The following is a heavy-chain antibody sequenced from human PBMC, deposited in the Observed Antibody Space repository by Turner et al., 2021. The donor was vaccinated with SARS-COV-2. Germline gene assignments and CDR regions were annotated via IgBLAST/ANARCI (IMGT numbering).Heavy chain of an antibody. Sequence: QVQLVESGGGLVKPGGSLRLSCAASVFTFSDYYMSWIRQAPGKGLEWSSYISISGSTIYYADSVKGRFTISRDNAKNSLYLQMHSLRAEDTAVYYCASPHEGYYGMDVWGQGTTVTVSS. J-gene: IGHJ6*02. CDR2: ISISGSTI. CDR1: VFTFSDYY. CDR3: ASPHEGYYGMDV. V-gene: IGHV3-11*01.